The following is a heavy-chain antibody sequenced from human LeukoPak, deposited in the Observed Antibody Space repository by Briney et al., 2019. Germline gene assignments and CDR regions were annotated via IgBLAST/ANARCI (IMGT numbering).Heavy chain of an antibody. D-gene: IGHD5-18*01. Sequence: PSETLSLTCTVWGGFISSYYWSWIRQPPGKGLEWIGYIYSGSTDYNPSLKSRVTISVDTSKNQFSLKLTSLTAADTAVYYCARGRDTAIPFMFDYWGQGTLVTVSS. V-gene: IGHV4-59*01. J-gene: IGHJ4*02. CDR1: GGFISSYY. CDR2: IYSGST. CDR3: ARGRDTAIPFMFDY.